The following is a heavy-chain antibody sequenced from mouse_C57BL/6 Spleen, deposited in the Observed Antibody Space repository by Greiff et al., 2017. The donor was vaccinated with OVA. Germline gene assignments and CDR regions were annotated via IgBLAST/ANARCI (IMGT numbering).Heavy chain of an antibody. J-gene: IGHJ3*01. CDR1: GYTFTSYW. V-gene: IGHV1-69*01. CDR2: IDPSDSYT. Sequence: VQLQQPGAELVMPGASVKLSCKASGYTFTSYWMHWVKQRPGQGLEWIGEIDPSDSYTNYNQKFKGKSTLTVDKSSSTAYMQLSSLTSEDSAVYYCARYDYDENFAYWGQGTLVTVSA. CDR3: ARYDYDENFAY. D-gene: IGHD2-4*01.